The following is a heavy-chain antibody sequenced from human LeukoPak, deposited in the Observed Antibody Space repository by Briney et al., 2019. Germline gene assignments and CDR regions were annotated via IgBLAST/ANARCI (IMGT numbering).Heavy chain of an antibody. CDR2: ISGSGGST. V-gene: IGHV3-23*01. Sequence: GGSLRLSCAASGFTFSSYSMNWVRQAPGKGLEWVSGISGSGGSTYYADSVKGRFTISRDNSKNTLYLQMNSLRPEDTAVYYCAKGRDYYFDYWGQGTLVTVSS. J-gene: IGHJ4*02. D-gene: IGHD3/OR15-3a*01. CDR1: GFTFSSYS. CDR3: AKGRDYYFDY.